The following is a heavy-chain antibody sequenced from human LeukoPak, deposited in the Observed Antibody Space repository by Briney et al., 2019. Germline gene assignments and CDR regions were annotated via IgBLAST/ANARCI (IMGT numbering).Heavy chain of an antibody. CDR1: GFTFSSYG. V-gene: IGHV3-33*06. CDR2: IWYDGSNK. D-gene: IGHD2-15*01. CDR3: AKDQSVVVAASVLDY. Sequence: PGGSLRLSCAASGFTFSSYGMHWVRQAPGKGLEWVAVIWYDGSNKYYADCVKGRFTISRDNSKNTLYLQMNSLRAEDTAVYYCAKDQSVVVAASVLDYWGQGTRVTVSS. J-gene: IGHJ4*02.